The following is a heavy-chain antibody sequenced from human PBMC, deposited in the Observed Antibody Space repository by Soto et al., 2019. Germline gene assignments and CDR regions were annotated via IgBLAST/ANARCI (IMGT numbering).Heavy chain of an antibody. J-gene: IGHJ4*02. CDR1: GFIFTDYS. CDR2: ISNGDETT. CDR3: ERDPKRRDGYNFDS. V-gene: IGHV3-11*01. D-gene: IGHD5-12*01. Sequence: QVQLVESGGGLVEPGGSLRLSCAASGFIFTDYSMTWIRQAPGQGLEWVSYISNGDETTQYAESVKGRFTVSRDNAKKVLFLQMSSLRVDDTAVYYCERDPKRRDGYNFDSWGRGALVTVSS.